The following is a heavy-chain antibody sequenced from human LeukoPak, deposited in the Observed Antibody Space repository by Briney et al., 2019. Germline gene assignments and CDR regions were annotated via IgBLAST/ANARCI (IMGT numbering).Heavy chain of an antibody. V-gene: IGHV4-39*07. Sequence: SETLSLTCTVSGGSISSGTYYWGWIRQPPGKGLEWIGSIYYSGITYYNPSLKSRVTISVDTSKNQFSLKLSSVTAADTAVYYCARGQYYYGSGSYYFDYWGQGTLVTVSS. CDR3: ARGQYYYGSGSYYFDY. CDR2: IYYSGIT. D-gene: IGHD3-10*01. CDR1: GGSISSGTYY. J-gene: IGHJ4*02.